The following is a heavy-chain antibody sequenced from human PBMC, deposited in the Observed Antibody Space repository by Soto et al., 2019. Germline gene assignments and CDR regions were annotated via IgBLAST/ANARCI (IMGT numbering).Heavy chain of an antibody. CDR2: VSHTGAT. V-gene: IGHV4-61*01. J-gene: IGHJ4*02. CDR1: GGSISLERFY. CDR3: AREFSSAHINSYAF. Sequence: QVQLQESGPGLVKPSETLSLTCTVSGGSISLERFYWTWIRQPPGKGLEWIGYVSHTGATNYNPSLQGRVDISVDTSRNQFSLKLRSLTAADTAVYFCAREFSSAHINSYAFWGQGTLVSVSA.